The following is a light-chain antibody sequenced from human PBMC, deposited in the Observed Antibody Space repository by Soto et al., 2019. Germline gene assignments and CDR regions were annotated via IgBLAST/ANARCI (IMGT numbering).Light chain of an antibody. Sequence: MTQSPSTLSASVGDRVTITCRASQNINTWLAWYQQKPGEAPKLLIYDSSGLETGVPSRFSGSGSGAEFTLTISGLQPDDFATYYCQQYNNFPWTFGQGTKVDIK. CDR3: QQYNNFPWT. CDR2: DSS. V-gene: IGKV1-5*01. J-gene: IGKJ1*01. CDR1: QNINTW.